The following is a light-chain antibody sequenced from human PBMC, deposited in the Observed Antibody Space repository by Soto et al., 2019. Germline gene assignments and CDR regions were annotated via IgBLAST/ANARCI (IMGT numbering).Light chain of an antibody. CDR2: GAS. CDR1: QSVSSSY. J-gene: IGKJ1*01. V-gene: IGKV3-20*01. Sequence: EIVLTQSPGTLSLSPGERATLSCRASQSVSSSYLAWYQQKPGQAPRLLIYGASSRATGIPDRFSGSGSGTDFTLTISRLEHEDLAVYYCQQYGSPWTFGQGTKVEIK. CDR3: QQYGSPWT.